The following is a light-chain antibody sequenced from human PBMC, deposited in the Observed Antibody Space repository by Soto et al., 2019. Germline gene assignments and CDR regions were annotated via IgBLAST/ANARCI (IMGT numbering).Light chain of an antibody. V-gene: IGKV1-9*01. Sequence: DIQLTQSPSFLSASVGDRVTITCRASQGLSSDLAWYQQKPGKAPKLLIYAASTLQSGVPSRFSGSGSGTDFTLTISSRQPEDFAAYYCQQLNSYPITFGQGTRLEIK. CDR1: QGLSSD. CDR2: AAS. J-gene: IGKJ5*01. CDR3: QQLNSYPIT.